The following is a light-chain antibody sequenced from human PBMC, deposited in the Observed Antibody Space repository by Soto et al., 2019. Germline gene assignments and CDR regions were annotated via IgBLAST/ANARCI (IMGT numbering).Light chain of an antibody. V-gene: IGKV3-11*01. J-gene: IGKJ5*01. Sequence: EIVFTQSPATLSLSPGERATLSCRASQSVSTYLAWYQQKPGQAPRILIFDTSNRDTGIPARFSGSGSGTDFTLTISRLEPEDFEVYYCQQYGSHPITFGQGTRLEIK. CDR3: QQYGSHPIT. CDR2: DTS. CDR1: QSVSTY.